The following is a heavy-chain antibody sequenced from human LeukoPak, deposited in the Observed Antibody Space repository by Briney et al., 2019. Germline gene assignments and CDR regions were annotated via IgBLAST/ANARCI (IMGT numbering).Heavy chain of an antibody. CDR1: GFTFSDYY. Sequence: KAGGSLRLSCAASGFTFSDYYMNWIRLAPGKGLEWISYISSSGGTIYYADSVKGRFTISRDNAKNSLYLQMNSLRAEDTAVYYCAGYSSGWFGAFHIWGQGTMVTVSS. V-gene: IGHV3-11*04. D-gene: IGHD6-19*01. J-gene: IGHJ3*02. CDR2: ISSSGGTI. CDR3: AGYSSGWFGAFHI.